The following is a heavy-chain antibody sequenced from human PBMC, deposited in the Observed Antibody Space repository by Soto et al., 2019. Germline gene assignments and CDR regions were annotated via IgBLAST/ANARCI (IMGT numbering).Heavy chain of an antibody. CDR1: GFTFSSYA. Sequence: EVQLLESGGGLVQPGGSLRLSCAASGFTFSSYAMSWVRQAPGKGLEWVSAISGSGGSTYYEDSVKGRFTISRGNSKNTRGLRMDSLRAEDTAVYYCAKRLQFLEWLCHPPVGAFGVWGQGTMVTVSS. CDR2: ISGSGGST. D-gene: IGHD3-3*01. J-gene: IGHJ3*01. V-gene: IGHV3-23*01. CDR3: AKRLQFLEWLCHPPVGAFGV.